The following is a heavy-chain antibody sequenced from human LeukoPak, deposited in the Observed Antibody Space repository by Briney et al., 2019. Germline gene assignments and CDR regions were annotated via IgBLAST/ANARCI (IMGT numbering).Heavy chain of an antibody. Sequence: GGSLRLSCAAAGFTFSGYGMHWVRQAPGKGLEWVAVISHDGYDKHYTDSVKGRFAISRDNSNSTLYLQMNSLRPEDTAVYYCAKRGLRFGDVLSGKSKIAGGLDSWGQGALVTVSS. CDR3: AKRGLRFGDVLSGKSKIAGGLDS. CDR1: GFTFSGYG. CDR2: ISHDGYDK. D-gene: IGHD3-10*01. V-gene: IGHV3-30*18. J-gene: IGHJ4*02.